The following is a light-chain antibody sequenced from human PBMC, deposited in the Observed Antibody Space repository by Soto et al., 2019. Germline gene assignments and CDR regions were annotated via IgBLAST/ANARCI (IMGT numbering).Light chain of an antibody. CDR2: DAS. J-gene: IGKJ4*01. CDR3: QQFSSYPLT. V-gene: IGKV3-20*01. Sequence: EFVLTQSTGTLSLSPGASATLSGRATPTVRNNYLAWYQQKPGQAPRLLIYDASSRATGIPDRFSGGGSGTDFTLTISRLESEDFAVYDCQQFSSYPLTFGGGTKVEIK. CDR1: PTVRNNY.